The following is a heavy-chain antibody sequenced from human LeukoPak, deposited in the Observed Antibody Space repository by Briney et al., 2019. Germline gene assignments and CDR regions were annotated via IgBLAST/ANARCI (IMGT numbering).Heavy chain of an antibody. CDR1: GASMSNHY. J-gene: IGHJ5*02. CDR3: ARGPTTVTRNWFDP. D-gene: IGHD4-17*01. Sequence: SETLSLTCTVSGASMSNHYWSWIRQPPGKGLEWIGYIYDSETTNYNPSLKSRVTMSVDTSKSQFSLRLSSVTAADTAVYYCARGPTTVTRNWFDPWGQGTLVTVSS. CDR2: IYDSETT. V-gene: IGHV4-59*11.